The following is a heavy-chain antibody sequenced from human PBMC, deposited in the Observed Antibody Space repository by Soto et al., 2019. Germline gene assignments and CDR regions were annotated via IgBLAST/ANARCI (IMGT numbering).Heavy chain of an antibody. J-gene: IGHJ4*02. CDR1: GFTFSSYA. D-gene: IGHD5-18*01. Sequence: EVQLLESGGGLVQPGGSLRLSCAASGFTFSSYAMSWVRQAPGKGLEWVSAISGSGGSTYYADSVKGRFTTSRDNSNQTLYLHINSLRAEDTAVYYCAKIPPGYIYGYFYFDYWGQGTLVTVSS. CDR3: AKIPPGYIYGYFYFDY. CDR2: ISGSGGST. V-gene: IGHV3-23*01.